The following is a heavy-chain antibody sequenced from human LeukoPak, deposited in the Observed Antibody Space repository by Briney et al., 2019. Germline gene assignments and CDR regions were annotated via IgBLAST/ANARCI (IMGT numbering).Heavy chain of an antibody. CDR2: ISSSGCSS. J-gene: IGHJ4*02. D-gene: IGHD3-10*01. V-gene: IGHV3-23*01. CDR3: AKNFGSGNYRSFDY. Sequence: PGGSLRLSCAASGFTFSSNAMSWVRQAPGKGLEWVSVISSSGCSSYYADSVKGRFTISRDNSKNTLYLQMNSLRAEDTATYYCAKNFGSGNYRSFDYWGQGTLVTVSS. CDR1: GFTFSSNA.